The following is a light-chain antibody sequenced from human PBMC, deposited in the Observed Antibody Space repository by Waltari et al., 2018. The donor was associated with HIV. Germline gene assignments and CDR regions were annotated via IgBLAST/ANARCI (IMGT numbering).Light chain of an antibody. J-gene: IGLJ2*01. Sequence: SYELTQPPSVSVSPGQTASITCSGERLANKYVCWYQQKPGQSPVLVIYPDNKRPSGIPERFSGSNSGNTATLTISGTQAMDEADYYCQTWDSSTVVFGGGTKLTVL. CDR1: RLANKY. CDR3: QTWDSSTVV. CDR2: PDN. V-gene: IGLV3-1*01.